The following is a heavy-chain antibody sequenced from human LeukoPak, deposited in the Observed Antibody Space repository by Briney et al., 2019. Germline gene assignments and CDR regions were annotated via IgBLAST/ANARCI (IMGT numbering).Heavy chain of an antibody. CDR3: ARGPNYDFWSGYRYYYYYMDV. V-gene: IGHV4-39*07. J-gene: IGHJ6*03. Sequence: PSETLSLTCTVSGGSINSSSYYWGWIRQPPGKGLEWIGSFYYSGSTYYNPSLKSRVTISVDTSKNQFSLKLSSVTAADTAVYYCARGPNYDFWSGYRYYYYYMDVWGKGTTVTVSS. D-gene: IGHD3-3*01. CDR2: FYYSGST. CDR1: GGSINSSSYY.